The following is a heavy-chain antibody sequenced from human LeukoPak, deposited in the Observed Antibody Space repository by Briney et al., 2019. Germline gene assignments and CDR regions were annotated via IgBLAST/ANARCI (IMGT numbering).Heavy chain of an antibody. CDR2: IDPGASYT. V-gene: IGHV5-10-1*01. CDR1: GYRFTSYW. Sequence: GESLRISCEGSGYRFTSYWITWVRQMPGKGLEWMGSIDPGASYTNYSPSIRGHVSISFDKSISTAYLQWSSLKASDTAMYYCARGAYTYDYWGQGTLVTVSS. J-gene: IGHJ4*02. CDR3: ARGAYTYDY. D-gene: IGHD5-18*01.